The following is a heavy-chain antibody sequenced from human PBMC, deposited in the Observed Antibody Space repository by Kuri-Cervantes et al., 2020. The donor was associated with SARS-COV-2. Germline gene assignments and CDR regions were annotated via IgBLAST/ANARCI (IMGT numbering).Heavy chain of an antibody. CDR3: ARDQGSSNPALDACDI. CDR2: IHTGGST. V-gene: IGHV4-61*09. D-gene: IGHD2-2*01. Sequence: SETLSLTCSVSGGSISSGSYYWSWIRQPAGKGLEWIGYIHTGGSTNYNPSLKSRVTISVDTSKNQFSLKLSSVTAADTAVYYCARDQGSSNPALDACDIWGQGTTVTVSS. J-gene: IGHJ3*02. CDR1: GGSISSGSYY.